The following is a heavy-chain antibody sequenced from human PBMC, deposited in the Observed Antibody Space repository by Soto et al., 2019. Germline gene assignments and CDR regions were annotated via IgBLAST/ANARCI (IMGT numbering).Heavy chain of an antibody. V-gene: IGHV3-30*18. CDR1: GVTFSSYG. CDR3: AKDLKGHDDRSGYFLDYYYSMDV. Sequence: PXGSLRLSCAAFGVTFSSYGMHWVRQAPGKGLDWVAVISYDGTNKYYADSVKGRFTIPRDNSKNTLYLQMNSLRAEDTAVYHCAKDLKGHDDRSGYFLDYYYSMDVWAQGTTVTAP. J-gene: IGHJ6*02. D-gene: IGHD3-22*01. CDR2: ISYDGTNK.